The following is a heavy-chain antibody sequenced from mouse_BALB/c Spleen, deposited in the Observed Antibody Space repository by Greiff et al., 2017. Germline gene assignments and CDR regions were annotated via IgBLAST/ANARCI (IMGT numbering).Heavy chain of an antibody. CDR2: IYPGDGDT. Sequence: VKLQESGAELVRPGSSVKISCKASGYAFSSYWMNWVKQRPGQGLEWIGQIYPGDGDTNYNGKFKGKATLTADKSSSTAYMQLSSLTSEDSAVYFCARNSRFAYWGQGTLVTVSA. V-gene: IGHV1-80*01. CDR1: GYAFSSYW. J-gene: IGHJ3*01. CDR3: ARNSRFAY.